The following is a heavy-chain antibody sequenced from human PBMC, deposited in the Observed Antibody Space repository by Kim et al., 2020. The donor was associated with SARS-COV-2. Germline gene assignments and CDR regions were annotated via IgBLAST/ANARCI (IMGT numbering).Heavy chain of an antibody. D-gene: IGHD3-10*01. CDR3: ARGTRNMVRGVITLFDY. CDR1: GGSISSYY. J-gene: IGHJ4*01. Sequence: SETLSLTCTVSGGSISSYYWSWIRQPPGKGLEWIGYIYYSGSTNYNPSLKSRVTISVDTSKNQFSLKLSSVTAADTAVYYCARGTRNMVRGVITLFDYWG. V-gene: IGHV4-59*01. CDR2: IYYSGST.